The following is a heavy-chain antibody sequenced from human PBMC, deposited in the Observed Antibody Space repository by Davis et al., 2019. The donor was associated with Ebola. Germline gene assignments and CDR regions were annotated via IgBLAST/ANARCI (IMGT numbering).Heavy chain of an antibody. CDR2: IIPIFGTA. Sequence: SVKVSCKASGGTFSSYAISWVRQAPGQGLEWMGGIIPIFGTANYAQKFQGRVTMTEDTSTDTAYMELSSLRSEDTAVYYCATDRGGVTPFDYWGQGTLVTVSS. CDR1: GGTFSSYA. V-gene: IGHV1-69*06. CDR3: ATDRGGVTPFDY. J-gene: IGHJ4*02. D-gene: IGHD1-14*01.